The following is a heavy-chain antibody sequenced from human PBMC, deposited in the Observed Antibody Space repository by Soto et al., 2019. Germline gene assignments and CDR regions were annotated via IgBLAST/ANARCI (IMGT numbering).Heavy chain of an antibody. CDR3: APTTGWPGFDY. CDR1: GASIRNFY. D-gene: IGHD6-19*01. V-gene: IGHV4-59*01. J-gene: IGHJ4*02. Sequence: QVHLQESGPGLVKPSETMSLTCTASGASIRNFYWNWVRQFPGKGLEWIGHIYNGERTNYNPSLKXXVTISVDTSKNQFSLKLSSVTVADTAVYYWAPTTGWPGFDYWGQGTLVAVSS. CDR2: IYNGERT.